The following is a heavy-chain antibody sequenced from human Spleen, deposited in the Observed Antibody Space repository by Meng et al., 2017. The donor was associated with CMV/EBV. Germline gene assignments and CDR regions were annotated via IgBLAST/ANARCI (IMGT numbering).Heavy chain of an antibody. CDR2: ISAYNGNT. J-gene: IGHJ4*02. Sequence: QVQLVQSGAEVKKPGSSVKVSCKASGGTFSSYAISWVRQAPGQGLEWMGWISAYNGNTNYAQKLQGRVTMTTDASTSTAYMELRSLRSDDTAVYYCARDSYSGSYYYWGQGTLVTVSS. CDR1: GGTFSSYA. V-gene: IGHV1-18*01. D-gene: IGHD1-26*01. CDR3: ARDSYSGSYYY.